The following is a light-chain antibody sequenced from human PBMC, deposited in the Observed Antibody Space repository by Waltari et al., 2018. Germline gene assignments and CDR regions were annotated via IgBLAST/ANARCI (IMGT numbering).Light chain of an antibody. CDR3: QQYYSTPYT. J-gene: IGKJ2*01. V-gene: IGKV4-1*01. CDR2: WAS. Sequence: DNVMTQSPDSLAVSLGERATINCKSSQSVLYSSNNKNYLAWHQQKPGQPPKLLLYWASTRESGVPDRFSGSGSGTDFTLTISTLQAEDVAIYYCQQYYSTPYTFGQGTKLEIK. CDR1: QSVLYSSNNKNY.